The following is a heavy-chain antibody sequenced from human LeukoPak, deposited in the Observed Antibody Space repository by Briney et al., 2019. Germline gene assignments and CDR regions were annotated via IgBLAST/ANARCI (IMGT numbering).Heavy chain of an antibody. Sequence: GGSLRLSCAASGFTFNSYWMNWVRQAPGKGLVWVSRIASDGSSTTYADSVKGRFSISRDNAKNTLYLQMNSLRVEDTAVYYCARGRPHGNDYWGQGTLVTVSS. V-gene: IGHV3-74*01. J-gene: IGHJ4*02. CDR3: ARGRPHGNDY. CDR2: IASDGSST. D-gene: IGHD4-23*01. CDR1: GFTFNSYW.